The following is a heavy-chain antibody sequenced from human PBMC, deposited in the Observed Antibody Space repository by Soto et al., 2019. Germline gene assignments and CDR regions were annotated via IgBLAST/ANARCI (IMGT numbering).Heavy chain of an antibody. CDR3: ARGLTNNYDILTGLDY. D-gene: IGHD3-9*01. CDR2: INHSGST. V-gene: IGHV4-34*01. Sequence: SETLSLTCAVYGGSFSGYCWNWIRQPPGKGLEWIGEINHSGSTNYNPSLKSRVTISVDTSKNQFSLKLNSVTAADAAVYFCARGLTNNYDILTGLDYWGQGTLVTSPQ. CDR1: GGSFSGYC. J-gene: IGHJ4*02.